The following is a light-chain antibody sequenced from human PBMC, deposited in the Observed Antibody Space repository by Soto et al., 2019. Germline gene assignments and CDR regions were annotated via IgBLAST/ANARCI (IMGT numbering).Light chain of an antibody. V-gene: IGKV3-20*01. J-gene: IGKJ4*01. Sequence: EFVLTHSPCTLSLSPVERATLSFMSSQTVRNNYLAWYQQKPGQAPRLLIYDASSRATGIPDRFSGGGSGTDFTLTISRLEPEDFAVYYCQQFSSYPLTFGGGTKVDI. CDR1: QTVRNNY. CDR2: DAS. CDR3: QQFSSYPLT.